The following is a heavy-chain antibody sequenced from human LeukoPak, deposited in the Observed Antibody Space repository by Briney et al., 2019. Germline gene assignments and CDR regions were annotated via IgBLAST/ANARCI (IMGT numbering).Heavy chain of an antibody. V-gene: IGHV4-34*01. CDR1: GGSFSGYY. J-gene: IGHJ6*02. CDR3: ARTFRYCSSTSCYGPYYYGMDV. Sequence: SETLSLTCAVYGGSFSGYYWSWIRQPPGKGLEWIGEINHSGSTNYNPSLKSRVTISVDTSKNQFSLKLSSVTAADTAVYYCARTFRYCSSTSCYGPYYYGMDVWGQGTTVTVSS. CDR2: INHSGST. D-gene: IGHD2-2*01.